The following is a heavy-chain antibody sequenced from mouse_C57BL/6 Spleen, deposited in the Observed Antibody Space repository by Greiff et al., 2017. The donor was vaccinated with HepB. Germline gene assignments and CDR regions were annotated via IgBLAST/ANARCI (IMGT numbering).Heavy chain of an antibody. J-gene: IGHJ1*03. CDR2: IYPGDGDT. CDR1: GYAFSSSW. V-gene: IGHV1-82*01. CDR3: ARGDYGYDGWYFDV. D-gene: IGHD2-2*01. Sequence: VQLQQSGPELVKPGASVKISCKASGYAFSSSWMNWVKQRPGKGLEWIGRIYPGDGDTNYNGKFKGKATLTADKSSSTAYMQLSSLTSEDSAVYFCARGDYGYDGWYFDVWGTGTTVTVSS.